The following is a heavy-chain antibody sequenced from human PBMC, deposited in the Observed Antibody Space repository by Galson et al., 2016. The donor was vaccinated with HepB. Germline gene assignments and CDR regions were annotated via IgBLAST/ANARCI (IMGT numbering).Heavy chain of an antibody. CDR3: ARGHASLN. V-gene: IGHV3-53*01. Sequence: SLRLSCAASEFSVSSNYMSWVRQAPGKGLEWVSVLYSGGDTYYADSVKGRFTISRDNSKNTLYLQMNSLRAEDTAVYYCARGHASLNWGQGTLVTVSS. J-gene: IGHJ4*02. CDR2: LYSGGDT. CDR1: EFSVSSNY.